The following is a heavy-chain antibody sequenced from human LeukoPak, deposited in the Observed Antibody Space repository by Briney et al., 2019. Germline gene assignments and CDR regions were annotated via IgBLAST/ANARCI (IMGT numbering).Heavy chain of an antibody. D-gene: IGHD1-26*01. Sequence: GGSLRLSCAASGFTFSSYGMHWVRQAPGKGLEWVAVISYDGSNKYYADSVKGRFTISRDNAKNSLYLQMNSLRAEDTAVYYCARDYSGDYWGQGTLVTVSS. J-gene: IGHJ4*02. CDR2: ISYDGSNK. CDR3: ARDYSGDY. CDR1: GFTFSSYG. V-gene: IGHV3-30*03.